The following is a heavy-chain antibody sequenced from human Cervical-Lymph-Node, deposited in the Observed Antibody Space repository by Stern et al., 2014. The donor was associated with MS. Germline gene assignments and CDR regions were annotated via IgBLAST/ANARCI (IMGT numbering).Heavy chain of an antibody. J-gene: IGHJ6*02. CDR1: GFTFSSYG. Sequence: QEQLVESGGGVVQPGRSLRLSCAASGFTFSSYGMHWVRQAPGKGLEWVAVIWYDGSNKYYADSVKGRFTISRDNSKNTLYLQMNSLRAEDTAVYYCARVNGDIVVVPAAIDYYYGMDVWGQGTTVTVSS. CDR2: IWYDGSNK. D-gene: IGHD2-2*01. V-gene: IGHV3-33*01. CDR3: ARVNGDIVVVPAAIDYYYGMDV.